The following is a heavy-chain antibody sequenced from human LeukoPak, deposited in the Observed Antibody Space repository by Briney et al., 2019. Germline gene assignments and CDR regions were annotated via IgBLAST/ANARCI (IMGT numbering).Heavy chain of an antibody. J-gene: IGHJ4*02. D-gene: IGHD3-22*01. CDR1: GFIFSSYD. V-gene: IGHV3-30*02. CDR3: TRIDSSGYYFYY. Sequence: GGSLRLSCAASGFIFSSYDMHWVRQAPGKGLEWVALIRYDGNNKYYADSVTGRFTISRDKSKNTLYLQMNSLRVDDTALYYCTRIDSSGYYFYYWGQGTLVTVSS. CDR2: IRYDGNNK.